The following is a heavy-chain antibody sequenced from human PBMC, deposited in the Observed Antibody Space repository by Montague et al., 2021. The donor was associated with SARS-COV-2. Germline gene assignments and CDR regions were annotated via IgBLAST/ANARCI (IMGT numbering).Heavy chain of an antibody. V-gene: IGHV3-23*03. D-gene: IGHD3-3*01. Sequence: SLRLSWAASGFTFSNYAMSWVRQAPGKGLEWVSVIYSGGSSTYYADSVKGRFTISRDNSKNTLYLQMNSLRAEDTAVYYCAKDPHYDFWSGCYFDYWGQGTLVTVSS. J-gene: IGHJ4*02. CDR2: IYSGGSST. CDR1: GFTFSNYA. CDR3: AKDPHYDFWSGCYFDY.